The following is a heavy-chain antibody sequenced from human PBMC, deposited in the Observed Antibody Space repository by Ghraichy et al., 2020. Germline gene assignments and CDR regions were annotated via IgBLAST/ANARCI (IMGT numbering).Heavy chain of an antibody. D-gene: IGHD3-10*01. J-gene: IGHJ5*02. V-gene: IGHV3-7*05. CDR3: ARDRRVTYYYGSGSYYNKYNWFDP. Sequence: GGSLRLSCAASGFTFSSYWMSWVRQAPGKGLEWVANIKQDGSEKYYVDSVKGRFTISRDNAKNSLYLQMNSLRAEDTAVYYCARDRRVTYYYGSGSYYNKYNWFDPWGQGTLVTVSS. CDR2: IKQDGSEK. CDR1: GFTFSSYW.